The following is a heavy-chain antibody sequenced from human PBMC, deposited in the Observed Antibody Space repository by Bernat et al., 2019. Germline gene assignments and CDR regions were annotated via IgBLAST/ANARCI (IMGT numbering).Heavy chain of an antibody. CDR3: ARGSASAWTDDSFDI. J-gene: IGHJ3*02. Sequence: EVQLVESGGGLVQPGGSWGFPVQAPDSGLVGSGMPWVRKAPGGGLVWVSCINGDGVRTRDADSVKGRFTISRDNAKNTLYLQMNSLRDEDTAVYYCARGSASAWTDDSFDIWGQGTVVTVSS. D-gene: IGHD6-19*01. CDR1: DSGLVGSG. CDR2: INGDGVRT. V-gene: IGHV3-74*01.